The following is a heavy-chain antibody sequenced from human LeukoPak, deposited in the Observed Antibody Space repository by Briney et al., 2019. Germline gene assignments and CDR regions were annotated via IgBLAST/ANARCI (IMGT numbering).Heavy chain of an antibody. J-gene: IGHJ4*02. D-gene: IGHD3-22*01. CDR1: GFTFSNAW. CDR2: IKSNTDGGTT. V-gene: IGHV3-15*01. CDR3: TTDLLGVIDYYDSSGYFSGSY. Sequence: PGGSLRLSCAASGFTFSNAWMSWVRQAPGKGLEWVGRIKSNTDGGTTDYAAPVKGRFTISRDDSKNTLYLQMNSLKTEDTAVYYCTTDLLGVIDYYDSSGYFSGSYWGQGTLVTVSS.